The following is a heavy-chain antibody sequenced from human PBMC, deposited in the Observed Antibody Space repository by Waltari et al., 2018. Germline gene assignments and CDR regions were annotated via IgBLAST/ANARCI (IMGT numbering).Heavy chain of an antibody. CDR2: FNPKSGAT. CDR3: ARATHYNWNYVASYFYYMDV. J-gene: IGHJ6*03. Sequence: QAQLVQSGPEVKTPGASVKVSCQASGYTSTGSYIHWVRQAPGQGLQWVGYFNPKSGATKYAQNFQGRVTMTRDTSISAIYMHLTSLRSDDTAVYFCARATHYNWNYVASYFYYMDVWGTGTTITVSS. D-gene: IGHD1-7*01. V-gene: IGHV1-2*02. CDR1: GYTSTGSY.